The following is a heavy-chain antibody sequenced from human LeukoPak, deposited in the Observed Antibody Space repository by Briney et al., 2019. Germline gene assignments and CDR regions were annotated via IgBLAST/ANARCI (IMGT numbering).Heavy chain of an antibody. J-gene: IGHJ5*02. CDR1: AYTFTNFR. D-gene: IGHD3-22*01. CDR3: ARDPSYDSSGYPNWFDP. CDR2: IGPSNHYT. V-gene: IGHV1-18*01. Sequence: GASVKVSCKTSAYTFTNFRIHWVRQAPGHGFEWMGWIGPSNHYTEYAHKLQDRLTLTTDTSTSTAYMELRSLRSDDTAVYYCARDPSYDSSGYPNWFDPWGQGTLVTVSS.